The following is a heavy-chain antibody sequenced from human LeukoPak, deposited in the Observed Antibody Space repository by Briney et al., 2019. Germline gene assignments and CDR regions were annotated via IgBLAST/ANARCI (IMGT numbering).Heavy chain of an antibody. D-gene: IGHD3-16*01. CDR2: ISAYNGNT. CDR3: ARDWAYVVDF. J-gene: IGHJ4*02. CDR1: GYTFTSYG. Sequence: ASVKVSCKASGYTFTSYGISWVRQAPGQGLEWMGWISAYNGNTNYAQRLQGRVTMTTDTSTSTASMKLRSLRSDDTAVYYCARDWAYVVDFWGQGTLVTVSS. V-gene: IGHV1-18*01.